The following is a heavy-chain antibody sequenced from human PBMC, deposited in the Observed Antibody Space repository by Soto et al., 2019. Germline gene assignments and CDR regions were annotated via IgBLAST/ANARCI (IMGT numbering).Heavy chain of an antibody. CDR1: GGTFSSYA. V-gene: IGHV1-69*13. D-gene: IGHD3-22*01. J-gene: IGHJ4*02. Sequence: SVKVSCKASGGTFSSYAISWVRQAPGQGLEWMGGIIPIFGTANYAQKFQGRVTITADESTSTAYMELSSLRSEDTAVYYCAREASYYDSSGYFPFDYWGQGTLVTVSS. CDR3: AREASYYDSSGYFPFDY. CDR2: IIPIFGTA.